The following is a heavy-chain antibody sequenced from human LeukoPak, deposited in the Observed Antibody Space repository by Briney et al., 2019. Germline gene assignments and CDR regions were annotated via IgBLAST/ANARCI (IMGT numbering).Heavy chain of an antibody. D-gene: IGHD5-24*01. V-gene: IGHV4-59*08. CDR3: ARHVTISGPYDASDI. Sequence: SETLSLTCTVSGDSISSYYWSWIRQPPGKGLEWIGYIYYSGGTDYNPSLKSRVTISVDTSKNQFSLKLRSVTAADMAVYYCARHVTISGPYDASDIWGQGTMVTVSP. CDR2: IYYSGGT. J-gene: IGHJ3*02. CDR1: GDSISSYY.